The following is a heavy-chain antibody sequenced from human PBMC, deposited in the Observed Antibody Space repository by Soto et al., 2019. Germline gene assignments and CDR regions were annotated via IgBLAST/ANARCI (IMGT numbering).Heavy chain of an antibody. CDR3: ARIDTMVRGVIRYYYYYGMDV. CDR1: GFSLGNARMG. CDR2: IFSNDEK. J-gene: IGHJ6*02. Sequence: SGPTLVNPTETLTLTCTVSGFSLGNARMGVSWIRQPPGKALEWLAHIFSNDEKSYSTSLKSRLTISKDTSKSQVVLTMTNMDPVDTATYYCARIDTMVRGVIRYYYYYGMDVWGQGTTVTVSS. V-gene: IGHV2-26*01. D-gene: IGHD3-10*01.